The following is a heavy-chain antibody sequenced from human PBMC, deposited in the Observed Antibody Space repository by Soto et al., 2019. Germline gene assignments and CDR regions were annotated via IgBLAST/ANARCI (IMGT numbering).Heavy chain of an antibody. Sequence: QLQLQESGSGLVKPSQTLSLTCAVSGGSISSGGYSWSWIRQPPGKGLEWIGYIYHGSTYYNPSLKSRVTISVDRSKNQFSLKLSSVTAAATALYYCARAGGLGAVAVDYWGQGTLVTVSS. CDR2: IYHGST. J-gene: IGHJ4*02. D-gene: IGHD6-19*01. V-gene: IGHV4-30-2*01. CDR1: GGSISSGGYS. CDR3: ARAGGLGAVAVDY.